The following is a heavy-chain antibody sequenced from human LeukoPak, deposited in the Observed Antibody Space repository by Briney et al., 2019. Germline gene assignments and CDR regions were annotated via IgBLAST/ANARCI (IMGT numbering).Heavy chain of an antibody. CDR1: GFSFSNFY. CDR3: ASRSNLERRGGAFDI. D-gene: IGHD1-1*01. Sequence: PGGSLRLSCAASGFSFSNFYMSWIRQAPGKGLEWVSYISSSSTYTNSADSVRGRFTISRDNAKNSLYLQMNSLRAEDTAVYYCASRSNLERRGGAFDIWGQGTMVTVSS. V-gene: IGHV3-11*06. CDR2: ISSSSTYT. J-gene: IGHJ3*02.